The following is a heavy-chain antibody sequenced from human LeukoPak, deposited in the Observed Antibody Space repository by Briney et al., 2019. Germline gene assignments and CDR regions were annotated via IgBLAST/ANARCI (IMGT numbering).Heavy chain of an antibody. V-gene: IGHV3-21*04. Sequence: PGGSLRLSCAASGFTFSSYSMNWVRQAPGKGLEWDSSISSSSSYIYYADSVKGRFTISRDNAKNSLYLQMNSLRAEDTAVYYCAKDQGNYYGSLNWGQGTLVTVSS. J-gene: IGHJ4*02. D-gene: IGHD3-10*01. CDR1: GFTFSSYS. CDR3: AKDQGNYYGSLN. CDR2: ISSSSSYI.